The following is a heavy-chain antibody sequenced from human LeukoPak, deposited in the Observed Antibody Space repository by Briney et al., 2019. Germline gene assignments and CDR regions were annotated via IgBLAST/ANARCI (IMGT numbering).Heavy chain of an antibody. Sequence: SETLSLTCTVSGASINSRTYSWGWIRQPPGKGLEWIVNVYYSGSTHYTPSLKSRVTMSIYTSKNQFSLILTSVTAADTAVYYCARDGLGGYQLPDYWGQGTLVTVSS. CDR2: VYYSGST. D-gene: IGHD5-18*01. CDR3: ARDGLGGYQLPDY. CDR1: GASINSRTYS. J-gene: IGHJ4*02. V-gene: IGHV4-39*07.